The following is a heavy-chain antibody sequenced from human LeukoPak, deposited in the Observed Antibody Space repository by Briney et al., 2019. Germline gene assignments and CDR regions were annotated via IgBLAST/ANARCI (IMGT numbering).Heavy chain of an antibody. CDR2: ISYDGSNK. V-gene: IGHV3-30-3*01. CDR1: GFIFSNYA. J-gene: IGHJ5*02. Sequence: PGGSLRLSCAASGFIFSNYAMHWVRQAPGKGLEWVAVISYDGSNKYYADSVKGRFTTSRDNSKNTLFLQMNSLRTEDTAVYYCARDLDSSSWYILWFDPWGQGTLVTVSS. D-gene: IGHD6-13*01. CDR3: ARDLDSSSWYILWFDP.